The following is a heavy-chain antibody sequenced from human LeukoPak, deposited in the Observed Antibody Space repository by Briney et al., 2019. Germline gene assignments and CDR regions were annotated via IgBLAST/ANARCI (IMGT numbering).Heavy chain of an antibody. D-gene: IGHD3-22*01. CDR3: ARDLELVYYDSSGYDY. V-gene: IGHV3-74*03. CDR1: GFTFSSYW. Sequence: PGGSLSLFCAASGFTFSSYWMHWVRQVPGKGLVWVSRINSDGSNTMYADSVKGRFTISRDNAKNTLYLQMNSLRAEDTAVYYCARDLELVYYDSSGYDYWGQGTLVIVSS. J-gene: IGHJ4*02. CDR2: INSDGSNT.